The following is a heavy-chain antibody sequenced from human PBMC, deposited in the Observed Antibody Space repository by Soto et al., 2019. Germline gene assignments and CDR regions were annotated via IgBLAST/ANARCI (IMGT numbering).Heavy chain of an antibody. V-gene: IGHV3-33*01. J-gene: IGHJ4*02. Sequence: QVQLVESGGGVVQPGRSLRLSCAASGFTFSSYGMHWVRQAPGKGLEWVAVIWYDGSNKYYADSVKGRFTISRDNSKNXLXLQMNSLRAEDTAVYYCARNPLRDILTGYYVILFDYWGQGTLVTVSS. CDR1: GFTFSSYG. D-gene: IGHD3-9*01. CDR3: ARNPLRDILTGYYVILFDY. CDR2: IWYDGSNK.